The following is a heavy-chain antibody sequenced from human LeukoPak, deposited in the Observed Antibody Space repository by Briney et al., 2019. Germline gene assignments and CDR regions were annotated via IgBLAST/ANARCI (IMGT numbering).Heavy chain of an antibody. D-gene: IGHD3-10*01. V-gene: IGHV4-34*01. CDR1: GGSFSGYY. Sequence: SETLSLTCAVYGGSFSGYYWSWIRQPPGKGLEWIGEINHSGSTNYNPSLKSRVTISVDTSKNQFSLKLSSVTAADTAVYYCARXPVFRXPYYYYYGMDVWGQGTTVTVSS. CDR3: ARXPVFRXPYYYYYGMDV. CDR2: INHSGST. J-gene: IGHJ6*02.